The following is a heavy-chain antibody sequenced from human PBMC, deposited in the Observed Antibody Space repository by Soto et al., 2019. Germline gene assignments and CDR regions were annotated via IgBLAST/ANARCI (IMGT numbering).Heavy chain of an antibody. V-gene: IGHV3-23*01. CDR1: GFTFSSYA. D-gene: IGHD2-15*01. Sequence: GVSLRLSCAASGFTFSSYAMSWVRQAPGKGLEWVSAISGSGGSTYYADSVKGRFTISRDNSKNTLYLQMNSLRAEDTAVYYCATPGLGYCSGGSCYSSMIPVQDWGQGT. CDR3: ATPGLGYCSGGSCYSSMIPVQD. CDR2: ISGSGGST. J-gene: IGHJ4*02.